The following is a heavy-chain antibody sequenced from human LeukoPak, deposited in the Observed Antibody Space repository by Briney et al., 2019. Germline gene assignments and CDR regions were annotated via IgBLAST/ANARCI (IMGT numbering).Heavy chain of an antibody. CDR2: ISGSGGST. Sequence: GGSLRLSCAASGFSFYHAWMNWVRQAPGKGLEWVSAISGSGGSTYYADSVKGRFTISRDNSKNTLYLQMNSLRAEDTAVYYCAKSSRAQKVVAAPFDYWGQGTLVTVSS. D-gene: IGHD2-15*01. CDR1: GFSFYHAW. CDR3: AKSSRAQKVVAAPFDY. V-gene: IGHV3-23*01. J-gene: IGHJ4*02.